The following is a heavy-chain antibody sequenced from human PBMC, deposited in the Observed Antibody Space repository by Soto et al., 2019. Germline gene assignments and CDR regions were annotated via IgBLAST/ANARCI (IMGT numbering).Heavy chain of an antibody. J-gene: IGHJ4*02. V-gene: IGHV1-58*01. CDR2: IVVGSGNT. CDR3: AAVLYSGSYYGDY. D-gene: IGHD1-26*01. Sequence: ASVKGSCKAAGFTFTSSAVQWVRQARGQRLEWIEWIVVGSGNTNYAQKFQERVTITRDMSTSTAYMELSSLRSGDTAVYYCAAVLYSGSYYGDYWGQGTLVTVSS. CDR1: GFTFTSSA.